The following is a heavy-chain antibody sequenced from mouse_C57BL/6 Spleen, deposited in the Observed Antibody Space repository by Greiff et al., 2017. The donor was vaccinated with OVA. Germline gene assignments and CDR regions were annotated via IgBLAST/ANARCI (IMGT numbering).Heavy chain of an antibody. CDR1: GFTFSDYY. J-gene: IGHJ2*01. CDR3: ARGEPYYFDS. CDR2: INYDGSST. Sequence: DVQLQESEGGLVQPGSSMKLSCTASGFTFSDYYMAWVRQVPEKGLEWVANINYDGSSTNYLDSLKSRFIISRDNAKHILYLQMSSLKSEDTATYYCARGEPYYFDSWGQGTTLTVSS. V-gene: IGHV5-16*01.